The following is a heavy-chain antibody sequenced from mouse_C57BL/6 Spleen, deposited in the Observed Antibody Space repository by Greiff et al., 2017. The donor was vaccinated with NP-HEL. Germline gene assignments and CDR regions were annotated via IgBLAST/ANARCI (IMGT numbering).Heavy chain of an antibody. CDR1: GFTFSDYY. D-gene: IGHD1-1*01. Sequence: EVQRVESEGGLVQPGSSMKLSCTASGFTFSDYYMAWVRQVPEKGLEWVANINYDGSSTYYLDSLKSRFIISRDNAKNILYLQMSSLKSEDTATYYCARDLYYYGSSPYYAMDYWGQGTSVTVSS. V-gene: IGHV5-16*01. CDR2: INYDGSST. CDR3: ARDLYYYGSSPYYAMDY. J-gene: IGHJ4*01.